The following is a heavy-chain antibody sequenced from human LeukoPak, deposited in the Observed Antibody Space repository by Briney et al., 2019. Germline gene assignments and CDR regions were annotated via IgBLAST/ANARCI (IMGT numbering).Heavy chain of an antibody. CDR3: ARGWAYYDFWSGYYTPFYFDY. CDR1: GGSFSGYY. D-gene: IGHD3-3*01. J-gene: IGHJ4*02. CDR2: INHSGST. V-gene: IGHV4-34*01. Sequence: PSETLSLTCAVYGGSFSGYYWSWIRQPPGKGLEWIGEINHSGSTNYNPSLKSRVTMSVDTSKNQFSLKLSSVTAADTAVYYCARGWAYYDFWSGYYTPFYFDYWGQGTLVTVSS.